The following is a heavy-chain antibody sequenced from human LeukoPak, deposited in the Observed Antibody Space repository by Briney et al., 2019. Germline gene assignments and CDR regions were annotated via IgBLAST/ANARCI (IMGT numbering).Heavy chain of an antibody. CDR1: GFSFSSHG. D-gene: IGHD6-19*01. J-gene: IGHJ4*02. Sequence: GGSLRLSCAASGFSFSSHGFHWVRQAPGKGLEWVAAIWSDGSKKSYGDSVKGRFTISRDNSKNSLYLQMNSLRAEDTAVYYCARDRPSGWYLQYYFNYWGQGNLVTVSS. CDR2: IWSDGSKK. V-gene: IGHV3-33*01. CDR3: ARDRPSGWYLQYYFNY.